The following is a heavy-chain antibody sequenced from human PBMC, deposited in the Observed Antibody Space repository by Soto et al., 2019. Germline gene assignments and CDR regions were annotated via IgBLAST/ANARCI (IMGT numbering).Heavy chain of an antibody. V-gene: IGHV4-59*01. J-gene: IGHJ3*01. CDR1: VGSISTYY. D-gene: IGHD6-13*01. CDR3: ARGRRYSSRPDCFDV. Sequence: QVQLQESGPGLVKPSETLSLTCTVSVGSISTYYWTWIRQPPGKGLEWIGYMYYSGSTNYNPSLKSRVTISVDTSNNQFSLKLTSVTAADTAVYYCARGRRYSSRPDCFDVWGQGTMVTVSS. CDR2: MYYSGST.